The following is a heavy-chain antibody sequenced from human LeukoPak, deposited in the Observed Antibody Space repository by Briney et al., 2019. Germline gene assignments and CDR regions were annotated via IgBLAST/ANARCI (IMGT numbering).Heavy chain of an antibody. Sequence: PGGSLRLSCAASGFTFSSYSMNWVRQAPGKGLEWVSSISSSSSYIYYADSLKGRFTISRDNAKNSLYLQMNSLRAEDTAVYYCARDLRWNFDYWGQGTLVTVSS. D-gene: IGHD4-23*01. CDR2: ISSSSSYI. CDR3: ARDLRWNFDY. J-gene: IGHJ4*02. CDR1: GFTFSSYS. V-gene: IGHV3-21*01.